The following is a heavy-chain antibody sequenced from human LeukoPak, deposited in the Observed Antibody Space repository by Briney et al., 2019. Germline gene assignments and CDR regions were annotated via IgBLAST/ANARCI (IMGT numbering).Heavy chain of an antibody. CDR2: INLNSGDI. CDR1: GFIGYY. V-gene: IGHV1-2*02. J-gene: IGHJ4*02. Sequence: ASVKVSCKASGFIGYYIHWVRQAPGQGLEWMGWINLNSGDINYAQKFQGRVTVTRDTSISTVYMDLSSLRSDDTAVYYCARGYSDFWSGYYTHWGQGTLVTVSS. D-gene: IGHD3-3*01. CDR3: ARGYSDFWSGYYTH.